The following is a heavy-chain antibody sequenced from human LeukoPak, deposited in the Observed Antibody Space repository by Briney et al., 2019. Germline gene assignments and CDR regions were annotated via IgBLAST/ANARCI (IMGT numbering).Heavy chain of an antibody. J-gene: IGHJ6*03. V-gene: IGHV3-53*01. CDR2: IYSGGST. CDR1: GFTVSSNY. D-gene: IGHD5-18*01. CDR3: AREVRGYSYGVYYYYYMDV. Sequence: GGSLRPSCAASGFTVSSNYMSWVRQAPGKGLEWVSVIYSGGSTYYADSVKGRFTISRDNSKNTLYLQMNSLRAEDTAVYYCAREVRGYSYGVYYYYYMDVWGKGTTVTVSS.